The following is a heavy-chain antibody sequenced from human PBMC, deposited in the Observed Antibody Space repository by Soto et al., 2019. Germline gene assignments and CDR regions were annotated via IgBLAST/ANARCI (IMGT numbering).Heavy chain of an antibody. V-gene: IGHV1-3*01. CDR1: GYTFTSYA. Sequence: QVQLVQSGAEVKKPGASVKVSCKASGYTFTSYAMHWVRQAPGQRLEWMGWINAGNGNTKYSQKFQGRVTITRDTSASTAYMGLSSLRSEDTAVYYCARVSINWNWDAFDIWGQGTMVTVSS. CDR2: INAGNGNT. J-gene: IGHJ3*02. CDR3: ARVSINWNWDAFDI. D-gene: IGHD1-7*01.